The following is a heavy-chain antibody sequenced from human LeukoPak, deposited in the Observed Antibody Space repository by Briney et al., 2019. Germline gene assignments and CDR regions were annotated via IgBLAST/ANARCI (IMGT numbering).Heavy chain of an antibody. V-gene: IGHV4-39*01. CDR3: ARHKYYYVSGSYYWFDP. Sequence: SQTLSLTCAVSGVSISRSSYYWGWIRQPPGKGLEWIGSIYYSGTTYYNPSLKSRVTISVDTSQNQFSLKLSSVTAADTAVYYCARHKYYYVSGSYYWFDPWGQGTLVTVSS. D-gene: IGHD3-10*01. CDR2: IYYSGTT. J-gene: IGHJ5*02. CDR1: GVSISRSSYY.